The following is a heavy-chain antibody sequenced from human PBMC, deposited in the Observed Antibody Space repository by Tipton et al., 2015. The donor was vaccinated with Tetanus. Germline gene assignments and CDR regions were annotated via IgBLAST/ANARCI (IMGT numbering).Heavy chain of an antibody. J-gene: IGHJ6*03. D-gene: IGHD6-19*01. CDR3: ARDRGEQWTNFYYMDV. CDR1: GFTFSNYW. V-gene: IGHV3-7*01. Sequence: SLRLSCIGSGFTFSNYWMSWVRQAPGKGLEWVANVKRDGSEKYYVDSVKGRFTMSRDNAKNSLYLQMNSLRAEDTAVYYCARDRGEQWTNFYYMDVWGIGTTVTVSS. CDR2: VKRDGSEK.